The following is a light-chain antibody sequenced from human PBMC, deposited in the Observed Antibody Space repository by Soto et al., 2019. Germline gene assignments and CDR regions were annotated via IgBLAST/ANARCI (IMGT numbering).Light chain of an antibody. Sequence: QSALTQPPSASGSPGQSVTISCTGTSSDVGGYNYVSWYQQHPGKVPKLMVYEVNKRPSGVPDRFSGSKSGNTASLTVSGXXXXXXADXYCTSYAGGNNVFGTGT. CDR3: TSYAGGNNV. CDR2: EVN. CDR1: SSDVGGYNY. V-gene: IGLV2-8*01. J-gene: IGLJ1*01.